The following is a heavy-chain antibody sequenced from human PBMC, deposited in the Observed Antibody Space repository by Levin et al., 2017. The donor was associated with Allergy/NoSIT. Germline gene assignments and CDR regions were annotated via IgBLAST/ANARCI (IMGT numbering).Heavy chain of an antibody. D-gene: IGHD3-10*01. CDR2: IYWDDDK. CDR1: GFSLSTSGVG. CDR3: AHGRTGGPGSEFDP. V-gene: IGHV2-5*02. J-gene: IGHJ5*02. Sequence: SGPTLVKPTQTLTLTCTFSGFSLSTSGVGVGWIRQPPGKALEWLALIYWDDDKRYSPSLKSRLTITKDTSKNQVVLTMTNMDPVDTATYYCAHGRTGGPGSEFDPWGQGTLVTVSS.